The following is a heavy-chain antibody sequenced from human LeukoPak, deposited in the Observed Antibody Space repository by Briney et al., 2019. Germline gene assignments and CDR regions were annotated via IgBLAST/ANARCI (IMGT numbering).Heavy chain of an antibody. CDR2: ISGSGTT. J-gene: IGHJ5*02. D-gene: IGHD3-22*01. CDR3: ARGPYYSDSRGYSNWFDP. Sequence: PGGSLILSCVASGFTFSKYAMTWVRQAPGKGLEWVSSISGSGTTYYAESVRGRFTVSRDNAKNSLYLQMNSLRDEDTAVYYCARGPYYSDSRGYSNWFDPWGQGTLVTVSS. V-gene: IGHV3-23*01. CDR1: GFTFSKYA.